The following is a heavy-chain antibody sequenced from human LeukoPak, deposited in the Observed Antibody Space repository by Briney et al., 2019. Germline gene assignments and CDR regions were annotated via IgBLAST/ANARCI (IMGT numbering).Heavy chain of an antibody. V-gene: IGHV5-51*01. CDR2: IYPADSDV. Sequence: GEALKISCRASGYSLSNLWIGRVRQMPGEGLEWMGIIYPADSDVRFSPSCQGQVNILANQSLNTAYMQWRSVKATDTAMYYCARQLRARHSKSYGPYFYWGQGTLVSVAS. CDR3: ARQLRARHSKSYGPYFY. CDR1: GYSLSNLW. J-gene: IGHJ4*02. D-gene: IGHD4-11*01.